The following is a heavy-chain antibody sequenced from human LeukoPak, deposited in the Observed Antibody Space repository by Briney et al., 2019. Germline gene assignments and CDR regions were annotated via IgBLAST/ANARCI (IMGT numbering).Heavy chain of an antibody. CDR2: VDHSGNT. V-gene: IGHV4-59*01. Sequence: SETLSLTCTVSGGSINNFFWNWVRQSPGKGLERIGYVDHSGNTKYNPSLWGRVTMFVDTSNNQFSLRLTSLTAADTAVYYCARVPWKFEPFDIWGQGTKVTVSS. CDR1: GGSINNFF. CDR3: ARVPWKFEPFDI. D-gene: IGHD1-1*01. J-gene: IGHJ3*02.